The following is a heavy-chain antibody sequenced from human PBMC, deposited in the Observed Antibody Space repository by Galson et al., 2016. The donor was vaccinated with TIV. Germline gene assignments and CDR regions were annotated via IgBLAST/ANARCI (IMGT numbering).Heavy chain of an antibody. Sequence: ASGYTFTGFYIHWIRQAPGQGLEWMGWLNPDSGDTDYAQNFQGRVTMTRDTSIRTAYMELSRLMSVDTAVYYCARRNWGNWLDPWGQGTLVTVSS. J-gene: IGHJ5*02. CDR1: GYTFTGFY. V-gene: IGHV1-2*02. CDR3: ARRNWGNWLDP. D-gene: IGHD3-16*01. CDR2: LNPDSGDT.